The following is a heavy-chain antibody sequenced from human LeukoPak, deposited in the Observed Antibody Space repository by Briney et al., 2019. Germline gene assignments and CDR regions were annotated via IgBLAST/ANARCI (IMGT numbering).Heavy chain of an antibody. CDR2: ISSSGSTI. Sequence: PGGSLRLSCAASGFTFSSYEMNWVRQAPGKGLEWVSYISSSGSTIYYADSVKGRFTTSRDNAKYSLYLQMNSLRAEDTAVYYCARDRSDILGDYYYGMDVWGQGTTVTVSS. CDR3: ARDRSDILGDYYYGMDV. V-gene: IGHV3-48*03. CDR1: GFTFSSYE. J-gene: IGHJ6*02. D-gene: IGHD3-9*01.